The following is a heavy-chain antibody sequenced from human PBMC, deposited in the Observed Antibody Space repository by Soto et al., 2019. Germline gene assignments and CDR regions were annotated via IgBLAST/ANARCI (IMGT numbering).Heavy chain of an antibody. CDR3: AREVGFQQQPRQAFDI. CDR1: GFTFSSYG. J-gene: IGHJ3*02. Sequence: QVQLVESGGGVVQPGRSLRLSSAASGFTFSSYGMHWVRQAPGKGLEWVAVIWYDGSNKYYADSVKGRFTISRDNSKNTLYLQMNSLRAEDTAVYYCAREVGFQQQPRQAFDIWGQGTMVTVSS. CDR2: IWYDGSNK. V-gene: IGHV3-33*01. D-gene: IGHD6-13*01.